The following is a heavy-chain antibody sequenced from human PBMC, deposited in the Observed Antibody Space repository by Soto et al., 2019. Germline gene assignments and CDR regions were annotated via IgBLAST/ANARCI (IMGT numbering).Heavy chain of an antibody. D-gene: IGHD5-12*01. CDR1: GGSISSYY. J-gene: IGHJ1*01. Sequence: QVQLQESGPGLVKPSETLSLTCTVSGGSISSYYWSWIRQPPGKGLEWIGYIYYSGSTNYNPSLKSRVTISVDTSKNQFSLKLSSVTAADTAVYYCARAARDGYNFDFQHWGQGTLVTVSS. CDR2: IYYSGST. CDR3: ARAARDGYNFDFQH. V-gene: IGHV4-59*01.